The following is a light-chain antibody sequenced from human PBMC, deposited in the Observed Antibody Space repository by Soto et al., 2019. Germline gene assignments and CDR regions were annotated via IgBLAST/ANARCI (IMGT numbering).Light chain of an antibody. V-gene: IGKV3-15*01. CDR2: VAS. CDR1: QSVSSN. J-gene: IGKJ2*01. CDR3: QQYNNWPPYT. Sequence: EIGMTQSPATLSVSPGERATLSCRASQSVSSNLAWYQQKPGQAPRLLIYVASTRATGIPARFSGSGSGTEFTLTISSLQSEDFAVYYCQQYNNWPPYTFGQGTKLEIK.